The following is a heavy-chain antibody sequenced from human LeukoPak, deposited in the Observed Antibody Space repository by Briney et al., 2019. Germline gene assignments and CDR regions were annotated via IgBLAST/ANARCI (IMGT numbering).Heavy chain of an antibody. Sequence: SETLSLTFTVSGGSISSYYWSWIRQPPGKGLEWIGYIYYSGSTNYNPSLKSRVTISVDTSKNQFSLKLSSVTAADTAVYYCARDIAAARTFDYWGQGTLVTVSS. V-gene: IGHV4-59*12. CDR1: GGSISSYY. CDR2: IYYSGST. CDR3: ARDIAAARTFDY. D-gene: IGHD6-13*01. J-gene: IGHJ4*02.